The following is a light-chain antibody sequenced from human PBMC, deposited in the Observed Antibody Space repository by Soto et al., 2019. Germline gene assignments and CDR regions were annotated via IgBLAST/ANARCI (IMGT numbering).Light chain of an antibody. V-gene: IGKV1-39*01. Sequence: DIQMTQSPSSLSASVGDRVTITCRAGQSTASYVSWYHQRPGKAPKLLIYAESPLQSGVPSRFSGSGSATDLTLTISSRQPVDFATYECQQSYRTPFTFGPGTKVDI. CDR1: QSTASY. CDR3: QQSYRTPFT. CDR2: AES. J-gene: IGKJ3*01.